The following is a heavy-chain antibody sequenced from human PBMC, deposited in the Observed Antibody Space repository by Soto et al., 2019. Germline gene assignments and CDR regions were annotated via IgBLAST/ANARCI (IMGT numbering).Heavy chain of an antibody. V-gene: IGHV4-30-4*01. Sequence: QVHLQESGPGLVKPSQTLSLTCTVSGGSITSGDYFWSWIRQPPGKGLEWIGYIYNTGSTYYNPSLQSRVTISVDTSKNPLSLELRSVTAADTAVYYCSRRTPAARGGGMDVWGQGTTVSVSS. CDR2: IYNTGST. J-gene: IGHJ6*02. CDR3: SRRTPAARGGGMDV. D-gene: IGHD6-6*01. CDR1: GGSITSGDYF.